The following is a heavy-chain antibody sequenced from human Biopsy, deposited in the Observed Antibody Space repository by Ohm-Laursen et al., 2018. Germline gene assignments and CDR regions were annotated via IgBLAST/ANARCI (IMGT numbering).Heavy chain of an antibody. J-gene: IGHJ4*02. CDR3: GNEVHGRDY. V-gene: IGHV4-34*08. CDR1: GKTFSDYQ. D-gene: IGHD2-15*01. Sequence: GTLSLTCAVFGKTFSDYQWSWIRQPPGKGLEWIGQINQAGTTNYNPPLKSRVSISAGASKYEFSLRLTSVTAADTAVYLCGNEVHGRDYWGLGAQVTVSS. CDR2: INQAGTT.